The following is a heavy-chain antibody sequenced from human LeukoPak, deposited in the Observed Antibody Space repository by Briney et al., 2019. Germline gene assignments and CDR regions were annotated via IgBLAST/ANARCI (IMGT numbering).Heavy chain of an antibody. Sequence: GGSLRLSCAASGFTFSSYAMSWVRQAPGKGLEWVSAISGSGGSTYYADSVKGRFTISRDNSKNTLYLQMNSLRAEDTAVYYCAKLDYYDSSGPPGYRGQGTLVTVSS. CDR2: ISGSGGST. D-gene: IGHD3-22*01. CDR1: GFTFSSYA. J-gene: IGHJ4*02. CDR3: AKLDYYDSSGPPGY. V-gene: IGHV3-23*01.